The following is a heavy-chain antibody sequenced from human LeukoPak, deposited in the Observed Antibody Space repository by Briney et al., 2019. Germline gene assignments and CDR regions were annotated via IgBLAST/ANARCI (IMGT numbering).Heavy chain of an antibody. D-gene: IGHD3-22*01. CDR3: ARDKGDYDTSGSLFVF. J-gene: IGHJ4*02. Sequence: GGSLRLSCVASGFTFSRYWMSWVRQVPRRGLEWVANIKQGGGEIYYVDSVKGRFTISRDNAKNSLYLQMNSLRAEDTAVYYCARDKGDYDTSGSLFVFGGQGTLVTVSS. V-gene: IGHV3-7*03. CDR1: GFTFSRYW. CDR2: IKQGGGEI.